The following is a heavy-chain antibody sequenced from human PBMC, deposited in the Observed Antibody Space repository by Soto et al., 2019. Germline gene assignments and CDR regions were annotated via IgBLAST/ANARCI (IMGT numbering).Heavy chain of an antibody. Sequence: EVQLVESGGGLVQPGGSLRLSCAASGFTFSNAWMNWVRQAPGKGLEWVGRIKSKTDGGTADYAAPVKGRFTISRDDSKNTVYLQMNSLKTEDTAVYYCSTDQEYSSGWLLFDYWGQGTLVTVSS. CDR2: IKSKTDGGTA. J-gene: IGHJ4*02. CDR3: STDQEYSSGWLLFDY. CDR1: GFTFSNAW. V-gene: IGHV3-15*07. D-gene: IGHD6-19*01.